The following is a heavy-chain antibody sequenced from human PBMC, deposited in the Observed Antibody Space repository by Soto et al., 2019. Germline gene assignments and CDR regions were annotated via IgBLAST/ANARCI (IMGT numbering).Heavy chain of an antibody. CDR3: ASMWPYDGCNHV. V-gene: IGHV5-10-1*01. Sequence: GESLKISCKGSGYSFSSNWISWVRQMPGKGLEWMGMIDPFDSSTKYSPSFQGHVSFSADKSISTAYLQWSSLKASDTAMYYCASMWPYDGCNHVWCQGPTVTGS. CDR1: GYSFSSNW. D-gene: IGHD3-10*01. CDR2: IDPFDSST. J-gene: IGHJ6*02.